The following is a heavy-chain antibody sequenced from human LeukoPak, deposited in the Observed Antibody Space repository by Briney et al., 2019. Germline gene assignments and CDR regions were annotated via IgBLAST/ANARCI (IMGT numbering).Heavy chain of an antibody. J-gene: IGHJ4*02. V-gene: IGHV4-59*01. CDR2: IYDSGST. CDR1: GGSLSNYY. CDR3: AGHCSSSSCYGLDY. D-gene: IGHD2-2*01. Sequence: PSETLSLTCTVSGGSLSNYYWSWLRQPPGKGLEWIGYIYDSGSTNYNPSLTSRVTISVDTSKNQFSLKLSSVTAADTAVYYCAGHCSSSSCYGLDYWGQGTLVTVSS.